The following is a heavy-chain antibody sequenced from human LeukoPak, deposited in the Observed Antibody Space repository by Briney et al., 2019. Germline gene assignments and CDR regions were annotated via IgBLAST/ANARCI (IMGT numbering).Heavy chain of an antibody. V-gene: IGHV3-23*01. CDR1: GFTFSSYA. D-gene: IGHD2-21*01. CDR2: ISGSGGST. J-gene: IGHJ1*01. CDR3: AKDKHLGYCGGDCYLGYFQH. Sequence: GGSLRLSCAASGFTFSSYAMSWVRQAPGKGLEWVSAISGSGGSTYYADSVKGRFTISRDNSKNTLYLQMNSLRAEDTAVYYRAKDKHLGYCGGDCYLGYFQHWGQGTLVTVSS.